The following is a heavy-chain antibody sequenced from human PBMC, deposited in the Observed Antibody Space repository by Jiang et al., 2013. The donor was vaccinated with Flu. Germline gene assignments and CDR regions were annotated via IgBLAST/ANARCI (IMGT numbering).Heavy chain of an antibody. CDR3: ALLWFGELSFDY. V-gene: IGHV1-46*01. J-gene: IGHJ4*02. CDR2: GGST. D-gene: IGHD3-10*01. Sequence: GGSTSYAQKFQGRVTMTRDTSTSTVYMELSSLRSEDTAVYYCALLWFGELSFDYWGQGTLVTVSS.